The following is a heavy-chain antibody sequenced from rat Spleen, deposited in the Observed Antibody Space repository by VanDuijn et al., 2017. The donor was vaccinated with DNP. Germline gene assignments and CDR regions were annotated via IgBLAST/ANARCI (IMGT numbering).Heavy chain of an antibody. CDR1: GFTFSDYY. Sequence: EVQLVESGGGLVQPGRSLKLSCAAAGFTFSDYYMAWVRQAPTKGLEWVAYISYDGSSANFGDSVTGRFTISRDNAKSTLYLKMNSLRSEDMATYYCAREDTTGAMDVWGQGTSVTVSS. J-gene: IGHJ4*01. CDR2: ISYDGSSA. CDR3: AREDTTGAMDV. D-gene: IGHD1-6*01. V-gene: IGHV5-22*01.